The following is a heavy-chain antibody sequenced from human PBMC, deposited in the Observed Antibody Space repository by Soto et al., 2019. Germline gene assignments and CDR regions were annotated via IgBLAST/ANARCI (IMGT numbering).Heavy chain of an antibody. J-gene: IGHJ3*02. V-gene: IGHV6-1*01. D-gene: IGHD3-3*01. CDR2: TYYRSKWYN. CDR1: GDSVSSNSAA. CDR3: ARDQHDFWSGWSVVSAFDI. Sequence: PSQTLSLTCAISGDSVSSNSAAWNWTRQSPSRGLEWLGRTYYRSKWYNDYAVSVKSRITINPDTSKNQFSLQLNSVTPEDTAVYYCARDQHDFWSGWSVVSAFDIWGQGTMVTVS.